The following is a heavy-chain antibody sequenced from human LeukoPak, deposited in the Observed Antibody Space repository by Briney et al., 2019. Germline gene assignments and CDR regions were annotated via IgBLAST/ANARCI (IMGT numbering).Heavy chain of an antibody. CDR1: GYTFTSYY. CDR2: INPSGGST. V-gene: IGHV1-46*01. D-gene: IGHD2-2*01. J-gene: IGHJ5*02. Sequence: ALVKVSCKASGYTFTSYYMHWVRQALGQGLEWMGIINPSGGSTSYAQKFQGRVAMTRDTSTSTVYMELSSLRSEDTAVYYCARGYGLLSWVYNWFDPWGQGTLVTVSS. CDR3: ARGYGLLSWVYNWFDP.